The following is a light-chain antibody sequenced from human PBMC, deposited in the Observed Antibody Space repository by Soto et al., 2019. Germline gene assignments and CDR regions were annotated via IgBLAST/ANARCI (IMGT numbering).Light chain of an antibody. CDR3: QQDGSSPIT. J-gene: IGKJ5*01. Sequence: ETVLTQSPGTLSLSPGERATLSCRASQSISSSYLAWYQQKPGQTPRLLIYAATGRATGIPDRFSGSGSGTDFTLIISRLEPEDVAVYYCQQDGSSPITFGQGTRLEI. V-gene: IGKV3-20*01. CDR2: AAT. CDR1: QSISSSY.